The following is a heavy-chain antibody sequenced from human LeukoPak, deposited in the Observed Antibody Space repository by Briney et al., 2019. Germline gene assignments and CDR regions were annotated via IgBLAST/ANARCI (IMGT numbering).Heavy chain of an antibody. CDR3: ARGCRNPSEPHPFDV. Sequence: ADPLSLTCSLSDVSMCTYYGSWIRPPAGRGVECIGRIYSSGSTKYNPSLRSRVTMSVDTSKNQFSLKLSSVTAVDTGVYDCARGCRNPSEPHPFDVWGGGTMVTVS. D-gene: IGHD1-14*01. CDR2: IYSSGST. J-gene: IGHJ3*01. CDR1: DVSMCTYY. V-gene: IGHV4-4*07.